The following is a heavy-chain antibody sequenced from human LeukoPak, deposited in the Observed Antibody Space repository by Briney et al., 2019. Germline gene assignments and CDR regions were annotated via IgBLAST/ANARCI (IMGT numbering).Heavy chain of an antibody. V-gene: IGHV3-48*04. D-gene: IGHD3-3*01. Sequence: PGGSLRLSCAASGFTFSSYSMNWVRQAPGKGLEWVSYISSSSSTIYYADSVKGRFTISRDNAKNSLYLQMNSLRVEDTAVYYCARDDFWSGVGFDYWGQGTLVTVSS. CDR3: ARDDFWSGVGFDY. CDR1: GFTFSSYS. CDR2: ISSSSSTI. J-gene: IGHJ4*02.